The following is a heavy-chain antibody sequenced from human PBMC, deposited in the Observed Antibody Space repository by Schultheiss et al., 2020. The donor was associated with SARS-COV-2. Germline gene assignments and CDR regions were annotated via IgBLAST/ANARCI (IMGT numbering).Heavy chain of an antibody. J-gene: IGHJ6*03. CDR1: GGSISSGGYY. D-gene: IGHD2-2*01. Sequence: SETLSLTCTVSGGSISSGGYYWSWIRQHPGKGLEWIGSIYYSVNTYYNPSLKSRVTISVDTSKNQFSLKLSSVTAADTAVYYCARGRFDIVVVPAAGYMDVWGKGTTVTVSS. V-gene: IGHV4-39*07. CDR3: ARGRFDIVVVPAAGYMDV. CDR2: IYYSVNT.